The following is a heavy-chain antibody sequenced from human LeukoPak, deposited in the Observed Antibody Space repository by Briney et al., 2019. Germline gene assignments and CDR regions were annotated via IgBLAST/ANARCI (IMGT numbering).Heavy chain of an antibody. CDR1: GYTFTSYY. Sequence: ASVKVSCKASGYTFTSYYMHWVRQAPGQGLEWMGWINPNSGGTNYAQKFQGRVTMTRDTSISTAYMELSRLRSDDTDVYYCARAKYSSSWYPHYWGQGTLVTVSS. CDR3: ARAKYSSSWYPHY. J-gene: IGHJ4*02. CDR2: INPNSGGT. V-gene: IGHV1-2*02. D-gene: IGHD6-13*01.